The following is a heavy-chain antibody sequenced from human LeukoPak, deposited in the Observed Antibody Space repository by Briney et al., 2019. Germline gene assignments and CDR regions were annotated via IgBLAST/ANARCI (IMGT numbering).Heavy chain of an antibody. V-gene: IGHV1-2*06. CDR1: GYTFTTYY. CDR2: INPNSGGT. D-gene: IGHD5-18*01. J-gene: IGHJ4*02. Sequence: ASVKVSCKASGYTFTTYYMHWVRQAPGQGLEWMGRINPNSGGTNYAQKFQGRVTMTRDTSISTAYMGLSRLRSDDTAVYYCASRGDTAMVHGLIDYWGQGTLVTVSS. CDR3: ASRGDTAMVHGLIDY.